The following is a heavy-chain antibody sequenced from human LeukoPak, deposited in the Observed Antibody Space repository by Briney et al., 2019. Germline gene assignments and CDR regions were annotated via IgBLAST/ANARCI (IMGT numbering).Heavy chain of an antibody. CDR1: GFTFSSYS. CDR3: ARVDSGWFDP. Sequence: PGGSLRLSCAASGFTFSSYSMNWVRQAPGKGLEWVSGINWNGGSTGYADSVKGRFTISRDNAKNSLYLQMNSLRAEDTALYYCARVDSGWFDPWGQGTLVTVSS. J-gene: IGHJ5*02. CDR2: INWNGGST. D-gene: IGHD1-26*01. V-gene: IGHV3-20*04.